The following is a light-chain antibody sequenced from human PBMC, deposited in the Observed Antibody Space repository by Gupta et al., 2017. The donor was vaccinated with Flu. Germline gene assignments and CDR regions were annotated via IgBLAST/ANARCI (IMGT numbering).Light chain of an antibody. CDR3: QQRRDLLT. Sequence: EIVLTQSPATLSLSPGERASLSCRASQSVSNFLAWYQHKPGQAPRLLIYDASNRATGIPARFSGSGSGTDFTLTISSLEPEDSAVYCCQQRRDLLTFGGGTRVQIK. CDR2: DAS. J-gene: IGKJ4*01. V-gene: IGKV3-11*01. CDR1: QSVSNF.